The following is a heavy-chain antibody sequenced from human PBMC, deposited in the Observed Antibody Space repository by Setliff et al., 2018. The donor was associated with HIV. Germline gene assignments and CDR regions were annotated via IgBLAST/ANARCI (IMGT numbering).Heavy chain of an antibody. J-gene: IGHJ3*02. CDR2: IDPNSGDT. V-gene: IGHV1-2*02. CDR3: ARAAGYSSSWHRYAFEI. CDR1: GYTFTDYP. D-gene: IGHD6-13*01. Sequence: ASVKVSCKASGYTFTDYPVHWVRQAPGQGLEWMGWIDPNSGDTNYEQKFQGRVSMTRDTSISTVYMELSSLRSDDTAVYYCARAAGYSSSWHRYAFEIWGQGTMVTVSS.